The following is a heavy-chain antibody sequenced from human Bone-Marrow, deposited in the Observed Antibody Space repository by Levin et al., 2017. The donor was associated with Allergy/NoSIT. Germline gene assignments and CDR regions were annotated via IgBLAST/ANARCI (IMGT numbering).Heavy chain of an antibody. J-gene: IGHJ3*02. Sequence: SQTLSLTCTVSGASIGSDSLYWSWLRQPPGRGLEWIGYIYYTGFTNYNPSLESRVTLSVVTSKNQFSLELSSVTAADTAVYYCAKLHESSNSAFDIWGQGTRVTVSS. CDR3: AKLHESSNSAFDI. CDR1: GASIGSDSLY. D-gene: IGHD4-11*01. CDR2: IYYTGFT. V-gene: IGHV4-61*01.